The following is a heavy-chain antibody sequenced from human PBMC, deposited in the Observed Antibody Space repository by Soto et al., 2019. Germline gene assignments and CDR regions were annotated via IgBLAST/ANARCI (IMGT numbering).Heavy chain of an antibody. CDR3: ARASGSPLRVYAPLGF. CDR2: INPKPSTT. V-gene: IGHV1-2*02. D-gene: IGHD6-13*01. Sequence: QVQLVQSGAEMKKLGASVKVSCKASGYSFTHYYVHWVRQAPGQGLEWIGWINPKPSTTTYAPKFEGRISMTRDKSVSTAYMELSGRRSDDSALYFCARASGSPLRVYAPLGFWGQGTLVAVSS. CDR1: GYSFTHYY. J-gene: IGHJ4*02.